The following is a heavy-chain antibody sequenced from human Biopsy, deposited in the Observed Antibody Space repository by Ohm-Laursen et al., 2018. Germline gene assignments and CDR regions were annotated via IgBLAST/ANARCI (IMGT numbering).Heavy chain of an antibody. CDR3: ATKLTGYFHH. D-gene: IGHD3-9*01. Sequence: VKISCKPPGGTFSNYGVNWVRQAPGQGLEWLGGNIPTLGTGNYAQKFQDRVTVAADTSTSTATMELRSLRSDDTAVYYCATKLTGYFHHWGQGTLVIVSS. J-gene: IGHJ1*01. CDR1: GGTFSNYG. V-gene: IGHV1-69*13. CDR2: NIPTLGTG.